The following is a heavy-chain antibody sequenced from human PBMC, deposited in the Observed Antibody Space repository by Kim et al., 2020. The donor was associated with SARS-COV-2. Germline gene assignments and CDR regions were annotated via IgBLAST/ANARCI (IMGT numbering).Heavy chain of an antibody. V-gene: IGHV1-18*04. D-gene: IGHD6-13*01. J-gene: IGHJ6*02. CDR2: ISAYNGNT. CDR1: GYTFTSYG. Sequence: ASVKVSCKASGYTFTSYGISWVRQAPGQGLEWMGWISAYNGNTNYAQKLQGRVTMTTDTSTSTAYMELRSLRSDDTAVYYCAREVGSSSWYSLYYYGMDVWGQGTTVTVSS. CDR3: AREVGSSSWYSLYYYGMDV.